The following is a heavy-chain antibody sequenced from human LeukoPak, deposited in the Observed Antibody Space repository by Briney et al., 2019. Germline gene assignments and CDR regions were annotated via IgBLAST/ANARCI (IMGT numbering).Heavy chain of an antibody. V-gene: IGHV3-30-3*01. CDR3: ARDRYDILSGYPKVYGMDV. J-gene: IGHJ6*02. CDR1: GFTFSSHA. Sequence: GGSLRLSCAASGFTFSSHAMHWVRQAPGKGRGWVAVISYDGSNKNYADSVKGRFTISRDNSKNTLYLQMNSLRAEDTAVYYCARDRYDILSGYPKVYGMDVWGQGTTVTVS. CDR2: ISYDGSNK. D-gene: IGHD3-9*01.